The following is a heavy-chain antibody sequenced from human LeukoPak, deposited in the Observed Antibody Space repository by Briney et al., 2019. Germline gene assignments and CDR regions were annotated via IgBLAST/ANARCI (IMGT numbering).Heavy chain of an antibody. V-gene: IGHV4-34*01. CDR2: INHSGST. Sequence: SETLSPTCAVSGASISSHYWSWIRQPPGKGLEWIGEINHSGSTNYNPSLKSRVTISVDTSKNQFSLKLSSVTAADTAVYYCARGRAGTDAFDIWGQGTMVTVSS. J-gene: IGHJ3*02. CDR3: ARGRAGTDAFDI. CDR1: GASISSHY.